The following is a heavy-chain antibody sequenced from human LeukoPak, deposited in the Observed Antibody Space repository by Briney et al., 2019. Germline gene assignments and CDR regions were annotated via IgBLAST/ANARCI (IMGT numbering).Heavy chain of an antibody. CDR1: GGSFSSFV. V-gene: IGHV1-69*04. J-gene: IGHJ3*02. CDR3: TREGVYAPDGSGYHRDAFDI. CDR2: IIPVLGVS. D-gene: IGHD3-22*01. Sequence: SVKVSCKASGGSFSSFVITWVRQAPGQGLEWMGRIIPVLGVSNFAQKLQGRVTITADKSTNTAHMDLSRLESGDTAVYYCTREGVYAPDGSGYHRDAFDIWGQGTLVIVSS.